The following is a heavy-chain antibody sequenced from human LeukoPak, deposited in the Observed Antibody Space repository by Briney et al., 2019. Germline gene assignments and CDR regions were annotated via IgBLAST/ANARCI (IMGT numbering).Heavy chain of an antibody. Sequence: ASVKVSCKASGYTFTSYGISWVRQAPGQGLEWMGWISAYNGNTNYVQKLQGRVTMTTDTSTSTAYMELRSLRSDDTAVYYCARGEQIVLMVYAIMLTYGMDVWGQGTTVTVSS. CDR1: GYTFTSYG. CDR3: ARGEQIVLMVYAIMLTYGMDV. J-gene: IGHJ6*02. CDR2: ISAYNGNT. D-gene: IGHD2-8*01. V-gene: IGHV1-18*01.